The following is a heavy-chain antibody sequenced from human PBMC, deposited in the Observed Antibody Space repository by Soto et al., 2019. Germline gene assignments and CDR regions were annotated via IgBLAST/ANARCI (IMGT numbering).Heavy chain of an antibody. Sequence: PGGSVRLSCVASGVSFSSYSMNWVRQAPGKGLEWVSSMSSSNGNMYYADSVKGRFTILRDNAKNSLYLQMNSLRVEDTALYYCARSFTWNDIAYWGQGTLVTVSS. CDR2: MSSSNGNM. CDR3: ARSFTWNDIAY. V-gene: IGHV3-21*04. CDR1: GVSFSSYS. D-gene: IGHD1-1*01. J-gene: IGHJ4*02.